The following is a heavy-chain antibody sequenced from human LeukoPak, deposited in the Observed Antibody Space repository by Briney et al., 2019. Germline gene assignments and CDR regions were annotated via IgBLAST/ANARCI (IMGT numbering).Heavy chain of an antibody. CDR2: IYYSGST. V-gene: IGHV4-59*08. D-gene: IGHD3-3*01. J-gene: IGHJ4*02. CDR1: GGSISSYY. Sequence: SETLSLTCTVSGGSISSYYWSWIRQPPGKGLEWIGYIYYSGSTNYNPSLKSRVTISVDTSKNQFSLKLSPVTAADTAVYYCARHVNYDFWSGYLDYWGQGTLVTVSS. CDR3: ARHVNYDFWSGYLDY.